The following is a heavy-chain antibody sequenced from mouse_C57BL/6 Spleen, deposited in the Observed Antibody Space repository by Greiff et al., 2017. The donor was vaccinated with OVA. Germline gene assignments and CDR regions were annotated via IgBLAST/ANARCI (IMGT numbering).Heavy chain of an antibody. V-gene: IGHV1-53*01. J-gene: IGHJ1*03. Sequence: QVQLQQPGTELVKPGASVKLSCKASGYTFTSYWMHWVKQRPGQGLEWIGNINPSNGGTNYNEKFKSKATLTVDKSSSTAYMQISSLTSEDSAVYYCARYPFYGSRYFDVWGTGTTVTVSS. CDR2: INPSNGGT. CDR1: GYTFTSYW. D-gene: IGHD1-1*01. CDR3: ARYPFYGSRYFDV.